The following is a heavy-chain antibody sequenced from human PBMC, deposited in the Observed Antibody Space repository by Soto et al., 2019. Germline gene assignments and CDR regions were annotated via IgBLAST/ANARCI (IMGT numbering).Heavy chain of an antibody. CDR2: INSFNGNA. CDR3: ARGGPTSAEHYYGLDV. CDR1: AYTFTRYG. J-gene: IGHJ6*02. D-gene: IGHD3-10*01. Sequence: ASVKVSCKASAYTFTRYGVIWVRQAPAQGVEWMGWINSFNGNAEYEQNLQGRVTMTIATYTSTAYMELRSLRSDDTAVYYCARGGPTSAEHYYGLDVWG. V-gene: IGHV1-18*01.